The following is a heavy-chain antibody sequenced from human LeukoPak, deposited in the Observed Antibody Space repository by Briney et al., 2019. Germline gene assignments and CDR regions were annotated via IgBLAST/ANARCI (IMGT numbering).Heavy chain of an antibody. J-gene: IGHJ4*02. CDR2: TNQEGSEK. CDR3: AREQQQLVDDY. CDR1: GFTISTYW. V-gene: IGHV3-7*01. D-gene: IGHD6-13*01. Sequence: GGSLRLSCAASGFTISTYWMSWVRQAPGKGLEWVANTNQEGSEKYYVDSVKGRFTISKDNAKNSLYLQMNSLRAEDTAVYYCAREQQQLVDDYWGQGTLVTVSS.